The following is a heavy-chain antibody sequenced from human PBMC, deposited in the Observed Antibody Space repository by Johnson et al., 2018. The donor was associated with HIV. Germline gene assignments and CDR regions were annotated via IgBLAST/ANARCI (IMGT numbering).Heavy chain of an antibody. J-gene: IGHJ3*02. Sequence: VQLVESGGGVVQPGGSLRLSCAASGFTFSNAWMSWVRQAPGKGLEWVGRIKSKTDGGTTDYAAPVKGRFTISRDDSKNTLYLQMNSLRAEDTAVYYCARDKGRGAFDIWGQGTMVTVSS. V-gene: IGHV3-15*01. CDR1: GFTFSNAW. CDR3: ARDKGRGAFDI. CDR2: IKSKTDGGTT. D-gene: IGHD3-10*01.